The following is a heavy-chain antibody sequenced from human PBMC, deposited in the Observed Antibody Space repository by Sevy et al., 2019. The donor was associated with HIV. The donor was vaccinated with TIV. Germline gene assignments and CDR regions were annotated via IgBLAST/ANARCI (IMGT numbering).Heavy chain of an antibody. V-gene: IGHV4-61*05. D-gene: IGHD1-26*01. CDR2: IYYNGHI. CDR1: GGSISSGSFY. J-gene: IGHJ4*02. Sequence: SETLSLTCTVSGGSISSGSFYWGWFRQPPGKGLEWIANIYYNGHINYNPSLKSRVTLSLDTSKNQFSLRLSSVTAADTAMYYCAGENAWGRGYSWGQGTLVTVSS. CDR3: AGENAWGRGYS.